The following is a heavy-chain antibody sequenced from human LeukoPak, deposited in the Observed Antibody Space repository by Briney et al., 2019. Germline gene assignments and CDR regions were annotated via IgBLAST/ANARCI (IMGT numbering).Heavy chain of an antibody. CDR2: IYYSGST. J-gene: IGHJ5*02. D-gene: IGHD6-13*01. CDR3: ARNSGIAAAGSGSWFDP. Sequence: SETLSLTCTVSGGSTSSGGYYWSWIRQHPGKGLEWIGYIYYSGSTYYNPSLKSRVTISVDTSKNQFSLKLSSVTAADTAVYYCARNSGIAAAGSGSWFDPWGQGTLVTVSS. CDR1: GGSTSSGGYY. V-gene: IGHV4-31*03.